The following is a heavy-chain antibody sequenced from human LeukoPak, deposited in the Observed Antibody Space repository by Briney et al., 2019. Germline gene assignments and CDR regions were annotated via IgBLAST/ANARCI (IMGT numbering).Heavy chain of an antibody. D-gene: IGHD2-2*01. V-gene: IGHV4-61*02. Sequence: SQTLSLTCTVSGGSLSSGSYYWSWIRQPAGKGLEWIGRIYTSGSTNYNPSLKSRVTISVDTSKNQFSLKLSSMTAADTAVYYCARASTSWNWFDPWGQGTLVTVSS. CDR2: IYTSGST. CDR1: GGSLSSGSYY. J-gene: IGHJ5*02. CDR3: ARASTSWNWFDP.